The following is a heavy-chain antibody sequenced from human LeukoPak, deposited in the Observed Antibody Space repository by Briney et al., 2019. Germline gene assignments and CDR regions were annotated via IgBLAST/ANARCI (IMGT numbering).Heavy chain of an antibody. D-gene: IGHD3-10*01. CDR2: ISGSGSST. CDR3: ASGSGSSPFTYNWLDP. Sequence: GGSLRLSCAASGFTFSTHPMSWVRQAPGEGLEWVSIISGSGSSTYYADSVKGRFTIPRDNSKNTLYLQMNSLRAEDTAVYYCASGSGSSPFTYNWLDPWGQGTLVTVSS. J-gene: IGHJ5*02. V-gene: IGHV3-23*01. CDR1: GFTFSTHP.